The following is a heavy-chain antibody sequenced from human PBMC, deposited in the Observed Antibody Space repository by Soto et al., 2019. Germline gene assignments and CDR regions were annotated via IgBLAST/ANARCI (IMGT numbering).Heavy chain of an antibody. D-gene: IGHD6-25*01. CDR3: ASPAAAARTHLYFSGLDA. CDR2: IDSYGSET. Sequence: EAQLVESGGGLIQPGGSLRLSCAASGFTFRSYSMHWVRQVPGKGLVWVSRIDSYGSETNYADSVKGLFTISRDNAKKTVKPQKSGLRTQDTGVYYCASPAAAARTHLYFSGLDAWGQGTTVTVSS. J-gene: IGHJ6*01. CDR1: GFTFRSYS. V-gene: IGHV3-74*01.